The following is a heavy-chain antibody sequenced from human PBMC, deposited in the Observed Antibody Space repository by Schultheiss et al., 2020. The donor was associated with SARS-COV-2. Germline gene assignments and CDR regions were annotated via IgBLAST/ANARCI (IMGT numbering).Heavy chain of an antibody. Sequence: GGSLRLSCAASGFTFSDYFMSWIRQAPGKGLEWLSYISSSGSATYYADSVKGRFTISRDNAKNSLYLQMDSLRAEDTAVYYCARAATVVIPLDYWGQGTLVTVSS. V-gene: IGHV3-11*04. CDR2: ISSSGSAT. CDR3: ARAATVVIPLDY. J-gene: IGHJ4*02. D-gene: IGHD4-23*01. CDR1: GFTFSDYF.